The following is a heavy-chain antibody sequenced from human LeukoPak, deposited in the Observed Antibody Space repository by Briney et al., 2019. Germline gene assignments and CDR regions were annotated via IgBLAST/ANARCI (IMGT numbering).Heavy chain of an antibody. CDR3: AKLPGPYSGSYF. J-gene: IGHJ4*02. CDR1: GFTFSSYG. Sequence: GGSLRLSCAASGFTFSSYGMHWVRQAPGKGLEWVAFIRYDGSNKYYADSVKGRFTISRDNSKNTLYLHMNSLRAEDTAVYYCAKLPGPYSGSYFWGQGTLVTVSS. V-gene: IGHV3-30*02. CDR2: IRYDGSNK. D-gene: IGHD1-26*01.